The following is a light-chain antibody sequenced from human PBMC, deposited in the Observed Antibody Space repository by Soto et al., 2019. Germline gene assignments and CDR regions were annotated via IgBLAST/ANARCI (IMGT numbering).Light chain of an antibody. V-gene: IGKV3-11*01. CDR1: QSVSRY. Sequence: ELVLTQSPATVSLSPGERATLSCRASQSVSRYLAWYQQKPGQAPRLLIYDASNRATGIPARFSGSGSGTDFTLTISSLEPEDFAVYYCQQRDSWPLTFGGGTKVEIK. J-gene: IGKJ4*01. CDR2: DAS. CDR3: QQRDSWPLT.